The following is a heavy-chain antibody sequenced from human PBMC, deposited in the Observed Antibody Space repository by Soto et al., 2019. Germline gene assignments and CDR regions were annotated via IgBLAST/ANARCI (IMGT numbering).Heavy chain of an antibody. Sequence: PSETLSLTCAVSGGSISSGGYSWSWIRQPPGKGLEWIGYIYHSGSTYYNPSLKSRVTISVDRSKNQFSPKLSSVTAADTAVYYCARAPLLRYFDWSFDYWGQGTLVTVSS. CDR3: ARAPLLRYFDWSFDY. J-gene: IGHJ4*02. CDR1: GGSISSGGYS. V-gene: IGHV4-30-2*01. D-gene: IGHD3-9*01. CDR2: IYHSGST.